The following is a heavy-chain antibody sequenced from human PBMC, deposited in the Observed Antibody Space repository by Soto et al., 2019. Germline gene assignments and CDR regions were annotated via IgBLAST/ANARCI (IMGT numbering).Heavy chain of an antibody. CDR1: GGTFSSYA. J-gene: IGHJ5*02. V-gene: IGHV1-69*06. CDR3: AREWGDDSSGFYTSESNWFDP. Sequence: SVNVSCKSSGGTFSSYAISWGRQAPGQGLECMGGIIPIFGTANYAQKFQGRVTITADKSTSTAYMELSSLRSEDTAVYYCAREWGDDSSGFYTSESNWFDPWGQGTLVTVYS. CDR2: IIPIFGTA. D-gene: IGHD3-22*01.